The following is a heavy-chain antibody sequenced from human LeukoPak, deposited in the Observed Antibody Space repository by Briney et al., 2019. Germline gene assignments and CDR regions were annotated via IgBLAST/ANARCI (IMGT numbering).Heavy chain of an antibody. Sequence: SQTLSLTCAISGDSVSTDSATWHWVRQSPSRGLEWLGRTYYRSAWYNDYKPSVDSRITINPDTSKNLFTLQLTSVAPEDTAVYYCAGGRLGALDYWGQGTLVTVSS. J-gene: IGHJ4*02. D-gene: IGHD6-19*01. V-gene: IGHV6-1*01. CDR1: GDSVSTDSAT. CDR3: AGGRLGALDY. CDR2: TYYRSAWYN.